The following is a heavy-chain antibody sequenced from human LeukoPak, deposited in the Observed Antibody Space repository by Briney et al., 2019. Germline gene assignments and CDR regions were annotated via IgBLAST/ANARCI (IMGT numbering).Heavy chain of an antibody. CDR2: IIPILGIA. Sequence: SVKVSFKASGGTFSSYAISWVRQAPGQGLEWMGRIIPILGIANYAQKFQGRVTITADKSTSTAYMELSSLRSEDTAVYHCARDKVAVANYYYGMDVWGQGTTVTVSS. J-gene: IGHJ6*02. CDR1: GGTFSSYA. CDR3: ARDKVAVANYYYGMDV. D-gene: IGHD6-19*01. V-gene: IGHV1-69*04.